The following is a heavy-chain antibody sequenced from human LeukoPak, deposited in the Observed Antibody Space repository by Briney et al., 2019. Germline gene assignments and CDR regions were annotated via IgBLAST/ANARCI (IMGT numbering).Heavy chain of an antibody. Sequence: GRSLRLSCAASGFTFSSYAMHWVRQAPGQGLEWLSYISSSGDRTLYYAGSVKGRFTVSRDNARNSLFLQMNALTTEDTAIYYCARESDGGGYRFDYWGQGALVTVSS. CDR2: ISSSGDRTL. CDR3: ARESDGGGYRFDY. CDR1: GFTFSSYA. D-gene: IGHD3-22*01. V-gene: IGHV3-48*03. J-gene: IGHJ4*02.